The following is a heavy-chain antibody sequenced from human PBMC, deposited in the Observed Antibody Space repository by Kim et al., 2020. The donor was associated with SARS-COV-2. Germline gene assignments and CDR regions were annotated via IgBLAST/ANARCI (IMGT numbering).Heavy chain of an antibody. J-gene: IGHJ4*02. D-gene: IGHD6-19*01. CDR3: ARVIAVAGTAFDY. Sequence: NPALKSRVTISVDKSKNQFSLKLSSVTAADTAVYYCARVIAVAGTAFDYWGQGTLVTVSS. V-gene: IGHV4-4*02.